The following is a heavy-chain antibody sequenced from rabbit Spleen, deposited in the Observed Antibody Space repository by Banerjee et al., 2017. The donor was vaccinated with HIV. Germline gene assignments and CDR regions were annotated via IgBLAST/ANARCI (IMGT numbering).Heavy chain of an antibody. D-gene: IGHD8-1*01. CDR3: ARDGAGSSYFNL. CDR1: GFSFSSGYY. CDR2: IYAGSSGST. Sequence: QEQLEESGGDLVKPGASLTLTCKASGFSFSSGYYMCWVRQAPGRGLEWIGCIYAGSSGSTYYANWVNGRFTISSHNAQNTLYLQLNSLTAADTATYFCARDGAGSSYFNLWGPGTLVTVS. J-gene: IGHJ4*01. V-gene: IGHV1S45*01.